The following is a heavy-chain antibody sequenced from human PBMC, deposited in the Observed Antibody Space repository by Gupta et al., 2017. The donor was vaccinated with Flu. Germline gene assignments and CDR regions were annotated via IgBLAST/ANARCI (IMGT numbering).Heavy chain of an antibody. J-gene: IGHJ1*01. CDR1: GFTLEDFA. D-gene: IGHD2-15*01. CDR2: ISWNSANL. Sequence: LVESGGGLVQPGRSLRLSCAGSGFTLEDFAMHWVRQSPGKGLEWVSRISWNSANLEYAASVRGRFTISRDNAKNSLYLQMNSLRPEDTALYYCVKETVGLQHWGQGTLVTVSS. V-gene: IGHV3-9*01. CDR3: VKETVGLQH.